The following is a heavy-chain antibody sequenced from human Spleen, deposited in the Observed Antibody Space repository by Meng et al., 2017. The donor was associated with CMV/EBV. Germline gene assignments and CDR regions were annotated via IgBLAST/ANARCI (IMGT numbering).Heavy chain of an antibody. CDR3: ARGGTTVTGSPSTFDY. J-gene: IGHJ4*02. D-gene: IGHD4-11*01. CDR1: GGTFSSYA. Sequence: VKVSCKASGGTFSSYAINWVRQAPGQGLEWMGGIIPSLGIANYAQKFQGRVTITADKSTSTAYMELSSLRSEDTAVYYCARGGTTVTGSPSTFDYWGQGTLVTVSS. CDR2: IIPSLGIA. V-gene: IGHV1-69*10.